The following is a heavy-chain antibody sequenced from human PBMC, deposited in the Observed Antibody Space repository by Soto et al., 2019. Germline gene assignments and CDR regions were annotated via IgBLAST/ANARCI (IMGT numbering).Heavy chain of an antibody. V-gene: IGHV3-30-3*01. CDR1: GFTFSSYA. CDR3: ARSPDGLLLAWFDP. D-gene: IGHD3-3*01. J-gene: IGHJ5*02. Sequence: GGSLRLSCAASGFTFSSYAMHWVRQAPGKGLEWVAVISYDGSNKYYADSVKGRFTISRDNSKNTLYLQMNSLRAEDTAVYYCARSPDGLLLAWFDPWGQGTLVTVSS. CDR2: ISYDGSNK.